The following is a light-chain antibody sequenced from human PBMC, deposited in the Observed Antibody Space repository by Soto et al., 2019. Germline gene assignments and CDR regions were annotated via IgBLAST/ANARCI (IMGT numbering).Light chain of an antibody. CDR2: GTS. CDR3: QQYGSSLMYT. Sequence: EIVLTQSPDTLSLSPGERATLSCRASQSVSSSFLSWYQQRPGQSPRLLIYGTSRRAAGIPDRISGSESGTDFSLIISRLEPEDFAAYYCQQYGSSLMYTFGQGTKLEIK. V-gene: IGKV3-20*01. J-gene: IGKJ2*01. CDR1: QSVSSSF.